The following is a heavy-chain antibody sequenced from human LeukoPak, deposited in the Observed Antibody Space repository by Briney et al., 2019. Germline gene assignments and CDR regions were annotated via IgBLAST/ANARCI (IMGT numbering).Heavy chain of an antibody. V-gene: IGHV3-33*01. CDR2: IWYDGSNK. Sequence: GGSLRHSCAASGFTFSSYGMHWVRQAPGKGLEWVAVIWYDGSNKYYADSVKGRFTISRDNSKNTLYLQMNSLRAEDTAVYYCARVKGSGSYYPPDYWGQGTLVTVSS. J-gene: IGHJ4*02. CDR1: GFTFSSYG. CDR3: ARVKGSGSYYPPDY. D-gene: IGHD3-10*01.